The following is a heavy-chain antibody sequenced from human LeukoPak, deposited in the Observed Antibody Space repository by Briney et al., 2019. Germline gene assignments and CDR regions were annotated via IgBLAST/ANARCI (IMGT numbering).Heavy chain of an antibody. CDR2: ISSSGSGGST. J-gene: IGHJ4*02. D-gene: IGHD3-16*01. CDR1: GVTLSNYA. V-gene: IGHV3-23*01. CDR3: AKGLDRLYFDY. Sequence: GGSLRLSCVASGVTLSNYAMSWARQAPGKGLEWVSGISSSGSGGSTYYADSVKGRFTISRDNSKNTLYLQMNSLRAEDTAVYYCAKGLDRLYFDYWGQGTLVTVSS.